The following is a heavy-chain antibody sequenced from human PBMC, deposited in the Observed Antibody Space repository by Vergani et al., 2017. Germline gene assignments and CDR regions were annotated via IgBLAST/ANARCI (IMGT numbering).Heavy chain of an antibody. CDR2: IYPGDSDT. J-gene: IGHJ3*02. CDR3: ARHSIVGATKVHDAFDI. CDR1: GYSFTCYW. V-gene: IGHV5-51*01. D-gene: IGHD1-26*01. Sequence: EVQLVQSGAEVKKPGESLKISCKGSGYSFTCYWIGWVRQMPGKGLEWMGIIYPGDSDTRYSPSFQGQVTISADKSISTAYLQWSSLKASDTAIYYCARHSIVGATKVHDAFDIWGQGTMVTVSS.